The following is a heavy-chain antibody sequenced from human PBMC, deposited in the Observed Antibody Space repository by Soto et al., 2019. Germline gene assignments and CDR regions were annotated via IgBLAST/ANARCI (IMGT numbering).Heavy chain of an antibody. CDR1: GFTFSSYA. J-gene: IGHJ5*02. CDR2: ISYDGSNK. Sequence: QVQLVESGGGVVQPGRSLRLSCAASGFTFSSYAMHWVRQAPGKGLEWVAVISYDGSNKYYADSVKGRFTISRDNSKNTLYLQMNSLRAEDTAVYYCARAPPPGDYDSSGKNWFDPWGQGTLVTVSS. CDR3: ARAPPPGDYDSSGKNWFDP. D-gene: IGHD3-22*01. V-gene: IGHV3-30-3*01.